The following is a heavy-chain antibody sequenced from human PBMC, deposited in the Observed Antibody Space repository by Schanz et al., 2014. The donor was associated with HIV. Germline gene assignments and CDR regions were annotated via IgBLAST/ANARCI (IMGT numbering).Heavy chain of an antibody. D-gene: IGHD3-22*01. CDR3: ARDVSYDSSGYYSDYYYGMDV. J-gene: IGHJ6*02. CDR2: ISYDGSNK. V-gene: IGHV3-30-3*01. CDR1: GFTFSSYA. Sequence: VQLVESGGGLIQPGESLRLSCAASGFTFSSYAMHWVRQAPGKGLEWVAVISYDGSNKYYADSVKGRFTISRDNSKNTLYLQMNSLRAEDTAVYYCARDVSYDSSGYYSDYYYGMDVWGQGTTVTVSS.